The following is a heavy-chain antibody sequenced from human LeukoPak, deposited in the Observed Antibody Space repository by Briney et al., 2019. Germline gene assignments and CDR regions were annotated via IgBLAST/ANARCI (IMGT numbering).Heavy chain of an antibody. V-gene: IGHV3-43D*03. D-gene: IGHD5-24*01. CDR3: AKESRDGYNYGGYYYYYMDV. CDR2: ISWDGGGT. CDR1: GFTFDDYA. Sequence: GGSLRLSCAASGFTFDDYAMHWVRQAPGKGLEWVSLISWDGGGTYYADSVKGRFAISRDNSKNSLYLQMNSLRAEDTALYYCAKESRDGYNYGGYYYYYMDVWGKGTTVTVSS. J-gene: IGHJ6*03.